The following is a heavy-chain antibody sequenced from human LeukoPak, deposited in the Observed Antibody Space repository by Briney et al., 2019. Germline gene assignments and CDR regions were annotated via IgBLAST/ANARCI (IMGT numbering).Heavy chain of an antibody. Sequence: PSETLSLTCTVSGGSISSYYLSWIRQPPGKGLEWIGYIYYSGSTNYNPSLKSRVTMSVDTSKNQFSLKLSSVTAADTAVYYCARRGYSYGYGFSFDYWGQGTLVTVSS. CDR3: ARRGYSYGYGFSFDY. V-gene: IGHV4-59*08. CDR2: IYYSGST. CDR1: GGSISSYY. J-gene: IGHJ4*02. D-gene: IGHD5-18*01.